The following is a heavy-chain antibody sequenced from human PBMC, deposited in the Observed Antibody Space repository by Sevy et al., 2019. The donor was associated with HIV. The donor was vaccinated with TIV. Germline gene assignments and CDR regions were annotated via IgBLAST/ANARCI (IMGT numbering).Heavy chain of an antibody. Sequence: SETLSLTCSVSGGSTSSEVYYWSWIRQRPGKGLEWIGHIYYDWGPYYDPSLRSRLFISVDTSMNSFSLGLTSVTAADTAIYFCARLWGTAFDYWGQGTIVTVSS. CDR1: GGSTSSEVYY. D-gene: IGHD3-16*01. J-gene: IGHJ4*02. CDR2: IYYDWGP. V-gene: IGHV4-31*03. CDR3: ARLWGTAFDY.